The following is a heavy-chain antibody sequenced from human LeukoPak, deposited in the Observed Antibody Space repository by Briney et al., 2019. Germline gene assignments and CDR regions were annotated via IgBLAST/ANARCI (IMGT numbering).Heavy chain of an antibody. V-gene: IGHV3-13*04. CDR3: ARTSKVTSVMDI. CDR2: IDTAGNT. D-gene: IGHD4-23*01. Sequence: GASVKLSCEASGFTFSSYDMHWVRQATGQGLEWISAIDTAGNTLYPGSVRGRFTTSREKAKTSLYLQMNNVRAGDTAVYYCARTSKVTSVMDILGQGTMVPVSS. J-gene: IGHJ3*02. CDR1: GFTFSSYD.